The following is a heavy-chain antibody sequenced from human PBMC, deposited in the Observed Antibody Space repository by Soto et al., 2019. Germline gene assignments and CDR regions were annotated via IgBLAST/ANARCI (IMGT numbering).Heavy chain of an antibody. J-gene: IGHJ4*02. CDR2: ISYDGSNK. D-gene: IGHD1-26*01. V-gene: IGHV3-30*18. CDR1: GFTFSSFG. Sequence: LRLSCAASGFTFSSFGMHWVRQAPGKGLEWVSLISYDGSNKYYADSVKGRFTISRDNSKNTLYLQMNSLRAEDTAVYYCAKTPQGGIVGATTFDYWGQGTLVTVSS. CDR3: AKTPQGGIVGATTFDY.